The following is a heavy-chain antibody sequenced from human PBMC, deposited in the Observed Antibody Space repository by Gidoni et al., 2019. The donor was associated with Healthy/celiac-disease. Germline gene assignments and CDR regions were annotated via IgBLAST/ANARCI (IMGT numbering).Heavy chain of an antibody. CDR1: GGSFSGYY. CDR2: INHSGSN. V-gene: IGHV4-34*01. CDR3: ARGSQDHIVVVVAATLFAKIFDY. Sequence: QVQLQQWGAGLLKPSETLSLTCAVYGGSFSGYYWSWIRQPPGKWLEGIGEINHSGSNNYNPSLKSRVTISVDTSKNQFSLKLSSVTAADTAVYYCARGSQDHIVVVVAATLFAKIFDYWGQGTLVTVSS. J-gene: IGHJ4*02. D-gene: IGHD2-15*01.